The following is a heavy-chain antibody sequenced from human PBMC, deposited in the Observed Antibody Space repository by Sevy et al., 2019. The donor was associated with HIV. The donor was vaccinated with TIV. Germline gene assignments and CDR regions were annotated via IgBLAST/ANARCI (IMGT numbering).Heavy chain of an antibody. D-gene: IGHD2-2*01. J-gene: IGHJ4*02. CDR2: LNSDGTTT. V-gene: IGHV3-74*01. CDR1: GFTFSNHW. CDR3: ARDTSYSTSS. Sequence: GGSLRLTCSASGFTFSNHWMHWVRRVPGKGLVWVSYLNSDGTTTTYADSVKGRFTISRDNAKNTLYLQMNSLGAEDTAVYYCARDTSYSTSSWGQGTLVTVSS.